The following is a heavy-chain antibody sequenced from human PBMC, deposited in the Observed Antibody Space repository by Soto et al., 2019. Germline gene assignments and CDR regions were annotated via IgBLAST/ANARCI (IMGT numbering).Heavy chain of an antibody. Sequence: EVQLVESGGGLVQPGGSLRLSCAASGFSFSSDSMGWVRQAPGKGLEWVSSISSSGSFMNYADSVKGRFTISRDNAKNSLYLQMSSLKDEDTAVYYCVRDPPTGTTLDWVDSWGQGTLVTVSS. CDR1: GFSFSSDS. CDR3: VRDPPTGTTLDWVDS. CDR2: ISSSGSFM. D-gene: IGHD1-7*01. J-gene: IGHJ5*01. V-gene: IGHV3-21*01.